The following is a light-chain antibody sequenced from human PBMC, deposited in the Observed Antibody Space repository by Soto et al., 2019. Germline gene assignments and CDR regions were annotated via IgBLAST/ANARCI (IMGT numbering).Light chain of an antibody. CDR3: CSYVYTNSRV. CDR1: SSDVLSYDA. CDR2: EGN. Sequence: QSALTQPASVSGSPGQSITISCTGTSSDVLSYDAVSWYQHHPGKAPKLIIYEGNKRPSGVSNRFTGSRSGNMASLTISGLQAEDEADYYCCSYVYTNSRVFGGGTKLTVL. V-gene: IGLV2-23*01. J-gene: IGLJ3*02.